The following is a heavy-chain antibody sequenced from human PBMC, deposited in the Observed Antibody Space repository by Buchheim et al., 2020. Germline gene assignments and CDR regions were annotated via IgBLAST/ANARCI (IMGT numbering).Heavy chain of an antibody. CDR2: FYSGGST. V-gene: IGHV3-66*02. CDR1: GFTVSSNY. J-gene: IGHJ6*02. CDR3: ARDQGIAAAGAVYYYYGMDV. D-gene: IGHD6-13*01. Sequence: EVQQVESGGGLVQHGGSLRLSCAASGFTVSSNYMSWVRQATGKGLEWVSVFYSGGSTYYADSEKGRFSISRDNSKNTLYLQMNRLRADDTAVYYCARDQGIAAAGAVYYYYGMDVWGQGTT.